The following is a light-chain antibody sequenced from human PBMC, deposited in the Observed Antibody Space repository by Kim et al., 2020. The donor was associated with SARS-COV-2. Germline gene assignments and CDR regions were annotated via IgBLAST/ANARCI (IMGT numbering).Light chain of an antibody. V-gene: IGLV1-40*01. Sequence: QRVTISCSGSSTNIGAGYDVHWYQQLPGTAPKLLIYGNSHRPSGVPDRFSGSKSGTSASLAITGLQAEDEADYYCQSYDSSLSGYVFGTGTKVTVL. CDR1: STNIGAGYD. J-gene: IGLJ1*01. CDR3: QSYDSSLSGYV. CDR2: GNS.